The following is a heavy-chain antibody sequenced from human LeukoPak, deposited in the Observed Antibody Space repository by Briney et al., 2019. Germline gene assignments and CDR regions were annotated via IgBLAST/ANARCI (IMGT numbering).Heavy chain of an antibody. Sequence: PGGSLRLSCAASGFTFRSYAMSWVRQAPGKGLEWVSAITGSGGSTYYADSVKGRFTISRDNSKNTLYLQMNSLRAEDTAVYYCAKKGPEAVIRAFDYWGQGTLATVSS. CDR2: ITGSGGST. CDR1: GFTFRSYA. CDR3: AKKGPEAVIRAFDY. D-gene: IGHD1-14*01. J-gene: IGHJ4*02. V-gene: IGHV3-23*01.